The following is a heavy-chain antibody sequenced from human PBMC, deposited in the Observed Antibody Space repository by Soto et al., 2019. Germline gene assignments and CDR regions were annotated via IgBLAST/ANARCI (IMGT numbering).Heavy chain of an antibody. CDR3: AREDTAMAYWYFDL. D-gene: IGHD5-18*01. Sequence: QVQLQESGPGLVKPSETLSLTCTVSGGSISSYYWSWIRQPPGKGLEWIGFVSYSGSTNYNPSLKSRVTISVDTSKNQFSLKLNSVTAADTAVYYCAREDTAMAYWYFDLWGRGTLVTVSS. J-gene: IGHJ2*01. CDR2: VSYSGST. CDR1: GGSISSYY. V-gene: IGHV4-59*01.